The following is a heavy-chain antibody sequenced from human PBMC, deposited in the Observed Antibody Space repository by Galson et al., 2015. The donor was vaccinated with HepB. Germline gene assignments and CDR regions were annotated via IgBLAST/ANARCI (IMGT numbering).Heavy chain of an antibody. V-gene: IGHV1-18*01. CDR1: GYTFTSYG. D-gene: IGHD3-3*01. Sequence: SVKVSCKASGYTFTSYGISWVRQAPGQGLEWMGWISAYNGNTNYAQKLQGRVTMTTDTSTSTAYMELRSLGSDDTAVYYCARVAVADYDFWSGYYPTHYFDYWGQGTLVTVSS. CDR3: ARVAVADYDFWSGYYPTHYFDY. J-gene: IGHJ4*02. CDR2: ISAYNGNT.